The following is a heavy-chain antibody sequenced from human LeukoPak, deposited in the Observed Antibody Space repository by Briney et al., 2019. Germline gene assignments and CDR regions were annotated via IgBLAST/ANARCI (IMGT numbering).Heavy chain of an antibody. J-gene: IGHJ6*02. CDR2: IKEDGSAK. Sequence: PGGSLRLSCEASGFTFSSYWMSWVRQVPGKGLEWVANIKEDGSAKYYVDSSKGRFTISRDNAKNSLHLEMNRLSVEDTSVYFCXXXXXXXGYAMDVWGQGATVIVSS. CDR3: XXXXXXXGYAMDV. V-gene: IGHV3-7*01. CDR1: GFTFSSYW.